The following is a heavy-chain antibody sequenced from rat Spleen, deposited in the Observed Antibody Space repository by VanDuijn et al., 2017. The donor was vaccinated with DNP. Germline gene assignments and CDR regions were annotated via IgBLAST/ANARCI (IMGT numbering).Heavy chain of an antibody. J-gene: IGHJ2*01. CDR1: GFSLTNYG. CDR3: TREREPNNNPYYFDF. V-gene: IGHV2S75*01. D-gene: IGHD1-10*01. CDR2: IWGHGST. Sequence: QVQLKESGPVLVQASETLSLTCTVSGFSLTNYGVIWVRQSPGKGLEWMGIIWGHGSTDYSSTLKSRMSINRDTSKSQVFLGMNSLQTEDTAIYFCTREREPNNNPYYFDFWGQGVMVTVSS.